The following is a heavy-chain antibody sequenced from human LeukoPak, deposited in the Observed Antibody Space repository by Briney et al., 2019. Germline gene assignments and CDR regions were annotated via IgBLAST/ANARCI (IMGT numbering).Heavy chain of an antibody. CDR1: GGSISGYY. V-gene: IGHV4-59*01. CDR3: ARDRGWVDY. Sequence: KPSETLSLTCTVSGGSISGYYWSWIRQPPGKGLEWIGYIYYSGSTNYNPSLKSRVTISVDTSKNQFSLKLSSVTAADTAVYYCARDRGWVDYWGQGTLVTVSS. J-gene: IGHJ4*02. CDR2: IYYSGST. D-gene: IGHD1-26*01.